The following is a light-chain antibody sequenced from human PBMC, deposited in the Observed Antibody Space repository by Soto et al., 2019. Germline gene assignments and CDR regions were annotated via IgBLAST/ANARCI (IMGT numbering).Light chain of an antibody. Sequence: DIQMTQSPSSVSASVGDRVTIACRASQDINKWLAWYQQKPGLAPNLVIYTASRLHGGGPSRFSGSASGTDFTLTISSLQPEDVETYYCQQGKSFPLTFGGGTKVDIX. J-gene: IGKJ4*01. CDR3: QQGKSFPLT. CDR1: QDINKW. CDR2: TAS. V-gene: IGKV1-12*01.